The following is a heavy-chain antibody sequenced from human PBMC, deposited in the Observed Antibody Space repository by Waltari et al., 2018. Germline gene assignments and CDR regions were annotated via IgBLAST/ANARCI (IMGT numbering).Heavy chain of an antibody. J-gene: IGHJ3*02. CDR2: IYYSGST. V-gene: IGHV4-59*11. Sequence: QVQLQESGPGLVKPEETLSLTCTVAGGSISSHYWSWIRKPAGKGLEWIGYIYYSGSTNYNPSLKSRVTISVDTSKNQFSLKLSSVTAADTAVYYCARQPGSGSYYWLHDAFDIWGQGTMVTVSS. CDR1: GGSISSHY. D-gene: IGHD3-10*01. CDR3: ARQPGSGSYYWLHDAFDI.